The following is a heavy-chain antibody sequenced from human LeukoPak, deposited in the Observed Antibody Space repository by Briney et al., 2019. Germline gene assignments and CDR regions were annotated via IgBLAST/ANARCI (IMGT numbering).Heavy chain of an antibody. D-gene: IGHD1-14*01. V-gene: IGHV4-39*02. CDR2: ISSSGTT. CDR1: GGSISSNSYF. Sequence: PSETLSLTCTVSGGSISSNSYFWDCIRQPPGKGLEWIGAISSSGTTYYSPSLKSRVTMSVDTSKNHFSLKLSTVTATDTAVYFCARRPRTFFDSWGQGTLVTVSS. J-gene: IGHJ4*02. CDR3: ARRPRTFFDS.